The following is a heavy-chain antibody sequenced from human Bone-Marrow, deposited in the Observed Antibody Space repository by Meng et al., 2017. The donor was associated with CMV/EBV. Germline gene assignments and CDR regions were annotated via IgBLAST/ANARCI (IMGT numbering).Heavy chain of an antibody. CDR3: ARLLRTPLVVVTATDYYYGLDV. J-gene: IGHJ6*02. V-gene: IGHV3-30*02. CDR2: IRYDGSNK. Sequence: GESLKISCAASGFTFSSYGMHWVRQAPGKGLEWVAFIRYDGSNKYYADSVKGRFTISRDNSKNTLYLQMNSLRAEDTAVYYCARLLRTPLVVVTATDYYYGLDVWDQGTTVTVSS. D-gene: IGHD2-2*01. CDR1: GFTFSSYG.